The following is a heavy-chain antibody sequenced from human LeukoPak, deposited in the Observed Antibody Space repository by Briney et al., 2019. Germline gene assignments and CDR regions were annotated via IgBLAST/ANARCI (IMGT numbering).Heavy chain of an antibody. CDR2: ISYDGNAK. CDR1: GLTFSANP. Sequence: GGSLRLSCTASGLTFSANPMHWVRQAPGKGLEWVAVISYDGNAKYYADSVKGRFTISRDNSKNTLYLQMNSLRPEDTAVYYCARSPSDGYNYLDYWGQGTLVTVSS. J-gene: IGHJ4*02. D-gene: IGHD5-24*01. V-gene: IGHV3-30*04. CDR3: ARSPSDGYNYLDY.